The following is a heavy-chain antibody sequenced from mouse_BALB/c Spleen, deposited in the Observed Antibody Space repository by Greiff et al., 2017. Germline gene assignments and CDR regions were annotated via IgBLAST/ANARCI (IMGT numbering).Heavy chain of an antibody. J-gene: IGHJ1*01. CDR3: TRSYGNSYWYFDV. CDR1: GFTFSSYT. V-gene: IGHV5-6-4*01. Sequence: EVKLVESGGGLVKPGGSLKLSCAASGFTFSSYTMSWVRQTPEKRLEWVATISSGGSYTYYPDSVKGRFTISRDNAKNTLYLQMSSLKSEDTAMYYCTRSYGNSYWYFDVWGAGTTVTVSS. D-gene: IGHD2-1*01. CDR2: ISSGGSYT.